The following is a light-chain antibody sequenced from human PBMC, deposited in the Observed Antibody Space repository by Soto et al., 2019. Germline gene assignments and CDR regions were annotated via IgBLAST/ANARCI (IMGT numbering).Light chain of an antibody. J-gene: IGLJ3*02. V-gene: IGLV1-51*01. Sequence: QSVLTQPPSVSAAPRQKVTISCSGSSSNIGKSYVSWYQQVPGRVPKLLIYENDKRPSGIPDRFSGSTSGTSATLVITGLQTGDEADYYCAAWDNSLVAVLFGGGTKLTVL. CDR1: SSNIGKSY. CDR2: END. CDR3: AAWDNSLVAVL.